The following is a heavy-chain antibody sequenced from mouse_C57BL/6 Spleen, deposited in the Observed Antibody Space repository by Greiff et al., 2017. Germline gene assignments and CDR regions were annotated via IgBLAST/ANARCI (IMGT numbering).Heavy chain of an antibody. CDR3: ARGRDDDY. J-gene: IGHJ2*01. Sequence: EVKLQESGGGLVKPGGSLKLSCAASGFTFSSYAMSWVRQTPEKRLEWVATISDGGSYTYYPDNVKGRFTISRDNAKNNLYLQMSHLKSEDTAMYYCARGRDDDYWGQGTTLTVSS. V-gene: IGHV5-4*03. CDR1: GFTFSSYA. D-gene: IGHD3-3*01. CDR2: ISDGGSYT.